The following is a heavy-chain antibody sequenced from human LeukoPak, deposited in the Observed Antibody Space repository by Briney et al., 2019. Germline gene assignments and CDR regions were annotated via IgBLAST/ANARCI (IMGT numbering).Heavy chain of an antibody. J-gene: IGHJ3*02. Sequence: SETLSLTCTVSGGSISSYYWSWIRQPPGKGLEWIGYIYYSGSTNYNPSLKSRVTISVDTSKNQFSLKLSSVTAADTAVYYCARDNPCIKNAFDIWGQGTMVTVSS. CDR3: ARDNPCIKNAFDI. CDR2: IYYSGST. D-gene: IGHD3-10*01. V-gene: IGHV4-59*01. CDR1: GGSISSYY.